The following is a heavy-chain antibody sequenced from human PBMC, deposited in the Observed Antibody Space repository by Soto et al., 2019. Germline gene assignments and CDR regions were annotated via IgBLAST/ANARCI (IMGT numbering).Heavy chain of an antibody. CDR3: ARLPSSMYTVVTPLFDY. D-gene: IGHD2-15*01. Sequence: GESLKISCQGSGYSFTSYWIGWVRQMPGKGLEWMGIIYPGDSDTRYSPSFQGQVTISADKSISTAYLQWSSLKASDTAMYYCARLPSSMYTVVTPLFDYWGQGTLVTVSS. V-gene: IGHV5-51*01. CDR2: IYPGDSDT. CDR1: GYSFTSYW. J-gene: IGHJ4*02.